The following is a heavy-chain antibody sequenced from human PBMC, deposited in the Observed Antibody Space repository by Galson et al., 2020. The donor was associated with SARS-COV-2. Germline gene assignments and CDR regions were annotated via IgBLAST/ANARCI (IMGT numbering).Heavy chain of an antibody. D-gene: IGHD6-19*01. CDR1: GYTLTELS. J-gene: IGHJ4*02. V-gene: IGHV1-24*01. Sequence: ASVKVSCKVSGYTLTELSMHWVRQAPGKGLEWMGGFDPEDGETIYAQKFQGRVTMTEDTSTDTAYMELSSLRSEDTAVYYCASATPRLYSSGWYPDFDYWGQGTLVTVSS. CDR3: ASATPRLYSSGWYPDFDY. CDR2: FDPEDGET.